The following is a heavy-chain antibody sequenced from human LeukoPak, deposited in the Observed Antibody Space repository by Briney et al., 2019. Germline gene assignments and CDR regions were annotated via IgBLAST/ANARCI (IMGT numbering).Heavy chain of an antibody. CDR1: GFTFSSSW. CDR3: AKDAPRTSGWYFFDY. J-gene: IGHJ4*02. CDR2: INQDGSEK. D-gene: IGHD6-19*01. Sequence: GGSLRLSCAASGFTFSSSWMNWVRQAPGRGLEWVATINQDGSEKYYVDSLKGRFTISRDNAKNSLYLQMSSLRVEDTAVYYCAKDAPRTSGWYFFDYWGQGTLVTVSS. V-gene: IGHV3-7*01.